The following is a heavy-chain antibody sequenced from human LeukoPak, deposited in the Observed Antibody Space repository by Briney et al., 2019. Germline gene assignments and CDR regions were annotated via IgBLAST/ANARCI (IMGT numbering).Heavy chain of an antibody. CDR3: ARVPRGYSGYDCDAFDI. CDR1: GGSISSSSYY. Sequence: KPSETLSLTCTVSGGSISSSSYYWGWIRQPPGKGLEWIGSIYYSGSTYYNPSLKSRVTISVDRSKNQFSLKLSSVTAADTAVYYCARVPRGYSGYDCDAFDIWGQGTMVTVSS. D-gene: IGHD5-12*01. CDR2: IYYSGST. J-gene: IGHJ3*02. V-gene: IGHV4-39*07.